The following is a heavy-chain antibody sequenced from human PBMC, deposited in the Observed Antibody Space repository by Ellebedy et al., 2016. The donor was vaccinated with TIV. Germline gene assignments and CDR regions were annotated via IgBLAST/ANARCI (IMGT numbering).Heavy chain of an antibody. CDR2: ITSTSTYT. V-gene: IGHV3-21*01. CDR3: AGPPPLY. Sequence: GESLKISCVASGFTFSSYTMKWVRQAPGKGLEWVSSITSTSTYTYYTDSVKGRFTISRDNAKNSLYLQLNSLRADDTAVYYCAGPPPLYWGQGTLVTVSS. CDR1: GFTFSSYT. J-gene: IGHJ4*02.